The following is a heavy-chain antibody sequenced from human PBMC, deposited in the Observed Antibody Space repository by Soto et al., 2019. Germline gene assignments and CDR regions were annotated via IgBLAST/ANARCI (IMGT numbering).Heavy chain of an antibody. V-gene: IGHV3-33*01. CDR1: GFTFSSYG. Sequence: GGSLRLSCAASGFTFSSYGMHWVRQAPGKGLEWVAVIWYDGSNKYYADSVKGRFTISRDNSKNTLYLQMNSLRAEDTAVYYCARDAGQATPLVISDLDYWGQGTLVTVSS. CDR3: ARDAGQATPLVISDLDY. D-gene: IGHD3-22*01. CDR2: IWYDGSNK. J-gene: IGHJ4*02.